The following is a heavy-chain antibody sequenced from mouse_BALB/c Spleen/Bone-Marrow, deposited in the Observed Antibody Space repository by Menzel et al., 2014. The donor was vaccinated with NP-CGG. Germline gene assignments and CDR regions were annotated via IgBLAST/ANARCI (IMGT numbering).Heavy chain of an antibody. V-gene: IGHV14-3*02. CDR1: GFNIKDTY. CDR2: IDPANGNT. Sequence: VQLQQSGAELVKPGASVKLSCTASGFNIKDTYMHWVKQRPEQGLEWIGRIDPANGNTKYDPKFQGKATITADTSSNTAYLQLSSLTSEDTAVYYRARYYYGSSYFDYWAKAPLSQSPQ. CDR3: ARYYYGSSYFDY. D-gene: IGHD1-1*01. J-gene: IGHJ2*01.